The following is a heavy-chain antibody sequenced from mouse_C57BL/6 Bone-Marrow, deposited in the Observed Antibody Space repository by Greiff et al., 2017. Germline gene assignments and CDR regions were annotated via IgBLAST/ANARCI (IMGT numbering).Heavy chain of an antibody. CDR3: ASSYYDYDEYFDV. D-gene: IGHD2-4*01. CDR1: GYTFTSYW. Sequence: QVQLKQPGAELVMPGASVKLSCKASGYTFTSYWMHWVKQRPGQGLEWIGEIDPSDSYTNYNQKFKGKSTLTVDKSSSTAYMQLSSLTSEDSAVXYCASSYYDYDEYFDVWGTGTTVTVSS. V-gene: IGHV1-69*01. CDR2: IDPSDSYT. J-gene: IGHJ1*03.